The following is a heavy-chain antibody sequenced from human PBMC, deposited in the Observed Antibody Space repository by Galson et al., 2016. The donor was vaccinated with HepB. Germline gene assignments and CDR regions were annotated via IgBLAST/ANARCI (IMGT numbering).Heavy chain of an antibody. CDR3: ARDEFHATYYFDTSGYFSV. D-gene: IGHD3-22*01. CDR2: ISSSSITI. V-gene: IGHV3-48*02. J-gene: IGHJ6*02. CDR1: GFTFSNYS. Sequence: SLRLSCAASGFTFSNYSMNWVRQAPGKGLEWVSYISSSSITIYYVDSVKGRFTISRDNAKNSLYLQMNSLRDEDTAVYYCARDEFHATYYFDTSGYFSVWGQGTTVTVSS.